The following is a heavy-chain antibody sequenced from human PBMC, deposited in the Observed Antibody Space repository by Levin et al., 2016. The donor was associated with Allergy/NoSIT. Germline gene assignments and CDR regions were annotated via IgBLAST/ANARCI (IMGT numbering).Heavy chain of an antibody. CDR3: ARGLSNRQYYFDS. D-gene: IGHD1-14*01. J-gene: IGHJ4*02. V-gene: IGHV3-33*01. CDR1: GFTFNNYG. Sequence: GGSLRLSCAASGFTFNNYGMHWVRQAPGKGLEWVALIWYDGSNKYYADSVKGRFTISRDNSKNTLYLQLNSLRAEDTAVYYCARGLSNRQYYFDSWGQGTLVTVSS. CDR2: IWYDGSNK.